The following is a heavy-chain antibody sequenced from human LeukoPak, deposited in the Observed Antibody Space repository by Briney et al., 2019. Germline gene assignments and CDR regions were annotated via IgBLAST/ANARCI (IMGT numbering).Heavy chain of an antibody. CDR3: TRRPHSSSWYYFDY. CDR1: GFTFSDYY. CDR2: ISSSGSML. Sequence: PGGSLRLSCTVSGFTFSDYYMSWVRQAPGKGLEWVSYISSSGSMLHYADSVEGRFTISRDNGKSSLYLQMSSLRVEDTAVYYCTRRPHSSSWYYFDYWGQGTLVTVSS. D-gene: IGHD6-13*01. J-gene: IGHJ4*02. V-gene: IGHV3-11*04.